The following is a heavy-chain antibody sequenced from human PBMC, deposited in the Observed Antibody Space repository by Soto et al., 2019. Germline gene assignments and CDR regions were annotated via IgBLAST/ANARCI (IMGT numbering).Heavy chain of an antibody. CDR1: GFTFSSYA. Sequence: QVQLVESGGGVVQPGRSLRLSCAASGFTFSSYAMHWVRQAPGKGLEWVAVIRYDGSNKYYADSVKGRFTISRDNSKNTLYLQMSSLRAEDTAVYHCAKDRYDFQHAPYYFDNWGQGTLVTVSS. CDR3: AKDRYDFQHAPYYFDN. V-gene: IGHV3-30*04. CDR2: IRYDGSNK. J-gene: IGHJ4*02. D-gene: IGHD1-20*01.